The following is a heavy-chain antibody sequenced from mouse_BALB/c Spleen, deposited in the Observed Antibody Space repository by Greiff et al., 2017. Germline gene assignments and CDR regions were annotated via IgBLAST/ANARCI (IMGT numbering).Heavy chain of an antibody. CDR2: INPYNDGT. V-gene: IGHV1-14*01. Sequence: EVQLQQSGPELVKPGASVKMSCKASGYTFTSYVMHWVKQKPGQGLEWIGYINPYNDGTKYNEKFKGKATLTSDKSSSTAYMELSSLTSEDSAVYYCARDYGSSLGAMDYWGQGTSVTVSS. CDR3: ARDYGSSLGAMDY. D-gene: IGHD1-1*01. J-gene: IGHJ4*01. CDR1: GYTFTSYV.